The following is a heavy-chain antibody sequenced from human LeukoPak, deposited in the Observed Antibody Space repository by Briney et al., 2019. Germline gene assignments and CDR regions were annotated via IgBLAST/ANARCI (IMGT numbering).Heavy chain of an antibody. CDR2: ISWDGGST. V-gene: IGHV3-43D*03. CDR3: ARDSPSDILTGYLSYYYYYMDV. D-gene: IGHD3-9*01. J-gene: IGHJ6*03. CDR1: GFTFDDYA. Sequence: QPGGSLRLSCAASGFTFDDYAMHWVRQAPGKGLEWVSLISWDGGSTYYADSVKGRFTISRDNAKNSLYLQMNSLRAEDTAVYYCARDSPSDILTGYLSYYYYYMDVWGKGTTVTVSS.